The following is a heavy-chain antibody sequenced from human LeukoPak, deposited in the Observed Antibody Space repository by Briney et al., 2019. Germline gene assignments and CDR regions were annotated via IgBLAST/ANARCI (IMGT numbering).Heavy chain of an antibody. D-gene: IGHD3-3*01. Sequence: ASVKVSCKASGYTFTSYGISWVRQAPGQGLEWMRWISAYNGNTNYAQKLQGRVTMTTDTSTSTAYMELRSLRSDDTAVYYCARYDFWSGYSPNFDYWGQGTLVTVSS. CDR3: ARYDFWSGYSPNFDY. V-gene: IGHV1-18*01. CDR1: GYTFTSYG. J-gene: IGHJ4*02. CDR2: ISAYNGNT.